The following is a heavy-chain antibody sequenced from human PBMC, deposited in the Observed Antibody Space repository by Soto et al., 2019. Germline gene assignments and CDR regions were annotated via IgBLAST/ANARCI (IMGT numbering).Heavy chain of an antibody. Sequence: EVQLVESGGDLVQPGGSLRLSCAASRFTFSDYSMNWVRQAPGKGLEWVSYISGGGETIYYADSVRGRFTISRDNAKNSLCLQMNSRREEDTAVYYCARESPSSQWLPTRYFDYWGQGTLVTVSA. CDR3: ARESPSSQWLPTRYFDY. J-gene: IGHJ4*02. CDR2: ISGGGETI. V-gene: IGHV3-48*02. D-gene: IGHD6-19*01. CDR1: RFTFSDYS.